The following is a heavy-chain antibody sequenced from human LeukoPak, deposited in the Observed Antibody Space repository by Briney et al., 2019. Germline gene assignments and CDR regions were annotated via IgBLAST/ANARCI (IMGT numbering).Heavy chain of an antibody. CDR1: GFTFNNYW. D-gene: IGHD3-16*01. Sequence: GGYLRLSCAASGFTFNNYWMSWVRQAPGKGLEWVANIKQDGSEKYYVDSVKGRFTISRDNAKNSLYLQMNSLRAEDTAVYYCARLQYVWVHWGQGTLVTVSS. CDR3: ARLQYVWVH. V-gene: IGHV3-7*01. CDR2: IKQDGSEK. J-gene: IGHJ4*02.